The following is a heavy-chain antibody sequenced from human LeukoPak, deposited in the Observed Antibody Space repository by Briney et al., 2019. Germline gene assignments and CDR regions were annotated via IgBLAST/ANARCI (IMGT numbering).Heavy chain of an antibody. J-gene: IGHJ4*02. CDR1: GFTFSIYE. Sequence: GGSLRLSCAASGFTFSIYEMNWVRQAPGKGLEWVSYITSSGSTIYYADSVKGLFTISRDNAKISLYLQMNSLRAEDTAIYYCARANYDSRAYTYYFDSWGQGTLVTVSS. CDR2: ITSSGSTI. CDR3: ARANYDSRAYTYYFDS. V-gene: IGHV3-48*03. D-gene: IGHD3-22*01.